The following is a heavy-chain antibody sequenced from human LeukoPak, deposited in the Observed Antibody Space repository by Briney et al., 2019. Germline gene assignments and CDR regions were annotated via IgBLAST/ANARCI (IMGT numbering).Heavy chain of an antibody. D-gene: IGHD4-23*01. CDR2: INPSGGST. CDR3: ARDNSVEDTAWWFDP. Sequence: ASVKVSCKASGYTFTSYYMHWVRQAPGQGLEWMGIINPSGGSTSYAQKFQGRVTMTRDMSTSTDYMQLSSLRSEDTAVYYCARDNSVEDTAWWFDPWGQGTLVTVSS. J-gene: IGHJ5*02. CDR1: GYTFTSYY. V-gene: IGHV1-46*01.